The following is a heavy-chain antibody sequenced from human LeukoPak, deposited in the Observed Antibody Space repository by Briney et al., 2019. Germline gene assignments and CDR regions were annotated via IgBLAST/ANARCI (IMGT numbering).Heavy chain of an antibody. V-gene: IGHV1-69*05. J-gene: IGHJ4*02. CDR2: IIPIFGTA. CDR1: GGTFSSYA. Sequence: GASVKVSCKASGGTFSSYAISWVRQAPGQGLEWMGGIIPIFGTANYAQKFQGRVTITTDESTSTAYMELSSLRSEDTAVYYCARDEGYDSSGFPSDYWGQGTLVTVSS. D-gene: IGHD3-22*01. CDR3: ARDEGYDSSGFPSDY.